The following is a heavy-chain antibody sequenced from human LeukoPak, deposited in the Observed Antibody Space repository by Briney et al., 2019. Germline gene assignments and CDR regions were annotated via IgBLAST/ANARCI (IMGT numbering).Heavy chain of an antibody. V-gene: IGHV4-4*08. Sequence: SETLSLTFTVSGGSISSYYWSWLRQPPGKGLEWIGRIYTSGSTNYNPSLTSRVTISVDTSKNQFYLKLSSVTAADTGVYYCARDSGYWFDPWGQGTLVTVSS. J-gene: IGHJ5*02. CDR1: GGSISSYY. CDR3: ARDSGYWFDP. D-gene: IGHD5-12*01. CDR2: IYTSGST.